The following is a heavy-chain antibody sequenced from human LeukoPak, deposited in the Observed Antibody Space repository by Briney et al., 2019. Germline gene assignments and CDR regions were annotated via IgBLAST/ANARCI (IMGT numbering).Heavy chain of an antibody. D-gene: IGHD1-26*01. J-gene: IGHJ4*02. V-gene: IGHV6-1*01. CDR2: TYYRSKWYY. Sequence: SQTLSLTCALSGDIVSSNSAAWNWSRQSPSRGLEWLVRTYYRSKWYYDYAVAVKSRISINPDTSKNQFSLQLSSVTPEDTAVYYCARDPVGGSTIFDYWGQGTLVTVSS. CDR3: ARDPVGGSTIFDY. CDR1: GDIVSSNSAA.